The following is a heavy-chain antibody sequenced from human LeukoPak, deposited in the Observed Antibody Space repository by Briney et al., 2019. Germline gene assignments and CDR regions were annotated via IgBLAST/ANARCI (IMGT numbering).Heavy chain of an antibody. Sequence: GASVKVSCKASGYTFTSYYMHWVRQAPGQGLEWMGIVNPSGGSTSYAQKFQGRVTMTRDTSTSTVYMELSSPRSEDTAVYYCARVRRLEWLYYWGQGTLVTVSS. CDR1: GYTFTSYY. CDR3: ARVRRLEWLYY. D-gene: IGHD3-3*01. CDR2: VNPSGGST. V-gene: IGHV1-46*01. J-gene: IGHJ4*02.